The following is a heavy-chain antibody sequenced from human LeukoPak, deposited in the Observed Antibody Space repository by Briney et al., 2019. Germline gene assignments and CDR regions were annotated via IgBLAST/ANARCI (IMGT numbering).Heavy chain of an antibody. J-gene: IGHJ6*03. Sequence: GGSLRLSCAASGFIFSTYSMPWVRQAPGKGLEWVASISSSTAYTSYADSVKGRFTISRDNSKNTLYLQMNSLRAEDTAVYYCASAGCSGGTCYSGGTPGYMDVWGKGTTVTVSS. V-gene: IGHV3-21*01. CDR3: ASAGCSGGTCYSGGTPGYMDV. D-gene: IGHD2-15*01. CDR2: ISSSTAYT. CDR1: GFIFSTYS.